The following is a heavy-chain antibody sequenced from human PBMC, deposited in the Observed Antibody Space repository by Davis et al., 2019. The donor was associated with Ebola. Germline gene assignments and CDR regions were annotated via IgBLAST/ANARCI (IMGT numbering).Heavy chain of an antibody. D-gene: IGHD2-2*01. Sequence: PSETLSLTCTVSGGSISSSSYYWGWIRQPPGKGLEWIGSIYYSGSTYYNPSLKSRATLSIDTSRKQISLKLTSLTAADAAVYYWASPHQIRGKDCFDSWGQGTLVTVSS. J-gene: IGHJ4*02. CDR2: IYYSGST. V-gene: IGHV4-39*01. CDR3: ASPHQIRGKDCFDS. CDR1: GGSISSSSYY.